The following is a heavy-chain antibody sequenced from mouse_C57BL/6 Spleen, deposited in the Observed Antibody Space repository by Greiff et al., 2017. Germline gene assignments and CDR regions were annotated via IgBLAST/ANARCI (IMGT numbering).Heavy chain of an antibody. V-gene: IGHV1-52*01. D-gene: IGHD2-5*01. CDR3: ARKGDYSKSYAMDY. CDR1: GYTFTSYW. Sequence: QVQLQQPGAELVRPGSSVQLSCKASGYTFTSYWMHWVKPRPIQGLEWIGNIDPSDSETHYNQKFKDKATVPVDKSSRTAYMQLSSLTSEDPAVYYCARKGDYSKSYAMDYWGQGTSVTVAS. J-gene: IGHJ4*01. CDR2: IDPSDSET.